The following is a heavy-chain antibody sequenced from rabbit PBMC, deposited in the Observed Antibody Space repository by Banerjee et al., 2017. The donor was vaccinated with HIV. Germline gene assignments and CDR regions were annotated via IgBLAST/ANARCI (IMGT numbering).Heavy chain of an antibody. CDR2: INTSSGNT. J-gene: IGHJ6*01. D-gene: IGHD8-1*01. CDR1: GFSFSNRYV. Sequence: QSLEESGGGLVKPEGSLTLTCKASGFSFSNRYVMCWVRQAPGKGLEWIACINTSSGNTVYASWAKGRFTISKTSSTTVTLQMTSLTAADTATYFCVRGSSYYSYYYVMDLWGPGTLVTVS. CDR3: VRGSSYYSYYYVMDL. V-gene: IGHV1S40*01.